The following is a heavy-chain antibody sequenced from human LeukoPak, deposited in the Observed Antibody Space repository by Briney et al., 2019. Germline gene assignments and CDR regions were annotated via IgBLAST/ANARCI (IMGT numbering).Heavy chain of an antibody. CDR3: ARDSGDGYNYAGFGY. Sequence: GASVKVSCKASGYTFTSYYMHWVRQAPGQGLEWMGIINPSGGSTSYAQKFQGRVTMTRDTSTSTVYMELSSLRSEGTAVYYCARDSGDGYNYAGFGYWGQGTLVTVSS. V-gene: IGHV1-46*01. D-gene: IGHD5-24*01. J-gene: IGHJ4*02. CDR2: INPSGGST. CDR1: GYTFTSYY.